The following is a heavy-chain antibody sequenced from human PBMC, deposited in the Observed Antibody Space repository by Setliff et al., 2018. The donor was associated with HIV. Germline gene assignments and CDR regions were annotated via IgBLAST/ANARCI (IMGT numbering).Heavy chain of an antibody. J-gene: IGHJ4*02. D-gene: IGHD4-17*01. Sequence: ASVKVSCKASGYTFTTYDITWVRQAPGQGLEWLGWISPYNGHTNFAQKFQGRVTMTTDTATSTAYMEVRNLRSDDTAVYYCARTDYGGNSGGNYFDYWGQGSLLTVSS. CDR3: ARTDYGGNSGGNYFDY. V-gene: IGHV1-18*01. CDR2: ISPYNGHT. CDR1: GYTFTTYD.